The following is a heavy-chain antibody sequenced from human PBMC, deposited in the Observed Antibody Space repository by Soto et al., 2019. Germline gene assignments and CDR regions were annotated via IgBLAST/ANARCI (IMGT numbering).Heavy chain of an antibody. CDR3: ARHKYSRYYYYGMDV. J-gene: IGHJ6*02. D-gene: IGHD2-21*01. CDR1: GYTFTGYY. Sequence: KVSCKASGYTFTGYYVHWVRQAPGQGLEWMGRIDPSDSYTNYSPSFQGHVTISADKSISTAYLQWSSLKASDTAMYYCARHKYSRYYYYGMDVWGQGTTVTVSS. CDR2: IDPSDSYT. V-gene: IGHV5-10-1*01.